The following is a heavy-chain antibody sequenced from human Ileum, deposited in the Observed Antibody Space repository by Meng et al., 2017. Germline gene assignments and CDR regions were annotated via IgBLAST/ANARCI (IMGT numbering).Heavy chain of an antibody. J-gene: IGHJ4*02. V-gene: IGHV4-4*03. CDR1: GVCISSASW. Sequence: VTLKGAVSGLVIAPGTLPLAFAISGVCISSASWWGWVRRVPGKGLEWIGDTFQSGSTNYNPSLKSRVAISVDKAKNHLSLSLSSVTAADTAVYYCAKAAAYNLDIWGQGALVTVSS. D-gene: IGHD1-14*01. CDR3: AKAAAYNLDI. CDR2: TFQSGST.